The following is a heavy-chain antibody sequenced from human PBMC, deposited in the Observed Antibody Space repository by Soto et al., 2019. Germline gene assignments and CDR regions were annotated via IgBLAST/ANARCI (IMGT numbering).Heavy chain of an antibody. D-gene: IGHD1-1*01. CDR1: VFTFTNVA. CDR3: AKLYWNPRYFDY. Sequence: GGSLRLSCAASVFTFTNVAMTWVRQAPGKGLEWVSTITDSGGSTDYADSVKGRFTISRDNSKSTLYLQMNNLRADDTAVYYCAKLYWNPRYFDYWGQGARVTVSS. CDR2: ITDSGGST. J-gene: IGHJ4*02. V-gene: IGHV3-23*01.